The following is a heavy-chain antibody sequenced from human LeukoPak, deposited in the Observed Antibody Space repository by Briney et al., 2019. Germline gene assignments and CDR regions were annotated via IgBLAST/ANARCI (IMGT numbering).Heavy chain of an antibody. CDR1: GGSFSGYY. J-gene: IGHJ6*03. V-gene: IGHV4-34*01. Sequence: SETLSLTCAVYGGSFSGYYWSWIRQPPGKGLEWIGEINHSGSTNQNPSLKSRVTISVDTSKNQFSLKLSSVTAADTAVYYCARGGGPYYMDVWDKGTTVTVSS. CDR3: ARGGGPYYMDV. CDR2: INHSGST. D-gene: IGHD4-23*01.